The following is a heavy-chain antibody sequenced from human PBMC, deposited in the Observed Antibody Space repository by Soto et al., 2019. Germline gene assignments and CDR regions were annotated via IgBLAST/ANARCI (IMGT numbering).Heavy chain of an antibody. CDR2: ISGSGGST. J-gene: IGHJ4*02. Sequence: QTGGSLRLSCAASGFTFSSYAMSWVRQAPGKGLEWVSAISGSGGSTYYADSVKGRFTISRDNSKNTLYLQMNSLRAEDTAVYYCAKGVDRFAAMAQIHYFDYWGQGTLVTVSS. D-gene: IGHD5-18*01. CDR3: AKGVDRFAAMAQIHYFDY. CDR1: GFTFSSYA. V-gene: IGHV3-23*01.